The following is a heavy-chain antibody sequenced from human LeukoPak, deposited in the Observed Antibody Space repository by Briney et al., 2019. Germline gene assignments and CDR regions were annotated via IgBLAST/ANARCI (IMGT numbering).Heavy chain of an antibody. CDR2: IYHSGST. Sequence: SETLSLTCTVSGGSISSYYWGWIRQPPEKGLEWIGTIYHSGSTYYNPSLKSRVTISIDMSKNQFSLRLNSVTAADTAVYYCARPLRDSLAAFDWGQGTLVTVSS. CDR1: GGSISSYY. D-gene: IGHD6-6*01. V-gene: IGHV4-39*01. CDR3: ARPLRDSLAAFD. J-gene: IGHJ4*02.